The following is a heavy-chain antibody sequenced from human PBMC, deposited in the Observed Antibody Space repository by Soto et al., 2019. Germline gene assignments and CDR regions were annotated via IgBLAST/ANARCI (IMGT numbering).Heavy chain of an antibody. CDR2: IYYSGST. CDR3: ARDIWGSSGYFDY. CDR1: GGSISSGGYY. D-gene: IGHD3-16*01. J-gene: IGHJ4*02. V-gene: IGHV4-31*03. Sequence: SSETLSLTCTVSGGSISSGGYYWSWIRQHPGKGLEWIGYIYYSGSTYYNPSLKSRVTISVDTSKNQFSLKLSSVTAADTAVYYCARDIWGSSGYFDYWGQGTLVTVSS.